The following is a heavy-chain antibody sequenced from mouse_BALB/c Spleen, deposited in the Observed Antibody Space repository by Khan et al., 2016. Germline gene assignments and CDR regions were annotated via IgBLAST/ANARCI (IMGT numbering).Heavy chain of an antibody. V-gene: IGHV3-6*02. J-gene: IGHJ4*01. Sequence: EVKLEESGPGLVKPSQSLSLTCSVTGYSITSGYYWNWIRQFPGNKLEWMGYISYDGSNNYNPSLKNRISITRDTSKNQFFLKMNSVTTEDTATYYCARHYGSSYGGAMDYWGQGTLVTVSS. CDR1: GYSITSGYY. CDR3: ARHYGSSYGGAMDY. D-gene: IGHD1-1*01. CDR2: ISYDGSN.